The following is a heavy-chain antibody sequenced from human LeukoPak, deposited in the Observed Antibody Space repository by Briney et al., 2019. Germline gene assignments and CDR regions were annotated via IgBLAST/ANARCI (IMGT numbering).Heavy chain of an antibody. CDR3: ARGRNYFPIDY. D-gene: IGHD3-9*01. Sequence: GSLRLSCAAPTFVVSSSRITWVRQTPGKGLEWVSVVYSSGSTFYADSVKGRFTMSRDNSRNTLYLQMNSLRAEDTAVYYCARGRNYFPIDYWGQGTLVTVSS. CDR1: TFVVSSSR. V-gene: IGHV3-53*01. J-gene: IGHJ4*02. CDR2: VYSSGST.